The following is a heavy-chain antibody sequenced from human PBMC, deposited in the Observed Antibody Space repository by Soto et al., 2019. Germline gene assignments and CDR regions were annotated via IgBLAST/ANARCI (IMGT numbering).Heavy chain of an antibody. CDR2: IYYSGST. V-gene: IGHV4-39*01. J-gene: IGHJ4*02. CDR1: GGSISSSSYY. Sequence: QLQLQESGPGLVKPSETLSLTCTVSGGSISSSSYYWGWIRQPPGQGLEWIGRIYYSGSTYYNQSLKSRVTISVDTSKNQFSLTLSSVTAADTAVYYCASPLSSSVTHLDYWGQGTLVTVSS. CDR3: ASPLSSSVTHLDY. D-gene: IGHD6-13*01.